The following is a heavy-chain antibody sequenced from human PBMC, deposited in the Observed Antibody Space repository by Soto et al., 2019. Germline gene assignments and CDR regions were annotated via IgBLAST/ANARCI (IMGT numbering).Heavy chain of an antibody. D-gene: IGHD1-26*01. V-gene: IGHV3-30*18. CDR2: ISYDGSNK. CDR1: GFTFSSYG. J-gene: IGHJ4*02. CDR3: AKAKSGSYPPFDY. Sequence: QVQLVESGGGVAQPGRSLRLSCAASGFTFSSYGMHWVRQAPGKGLEWVAVISYDGSNKYYADSVKGRFTISRDNSKNTLYLQMNSLRAEDTAVYYCAKAKSGSYPPFDYWGQGTLVTVSS.